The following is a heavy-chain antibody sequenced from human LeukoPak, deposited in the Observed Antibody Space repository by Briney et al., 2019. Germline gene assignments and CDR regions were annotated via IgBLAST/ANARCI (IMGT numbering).Heavy chain of an antibody. Sequence: SETLSLTCSVSGGSFDSKYWSWIRQPPGKGLEWIGYIYTSGSTNFNPSLRSRVAMSIDTSKNQFSLKVYSVTAADTAVYYCVNYIGNVHYYMDVWGKGTTVIVSS. CDR3: VNYIGNVHYYMDV. CDR1: GGSFDSKY. D-gene: IGHD1-1*01. J-gene: IGHJ6*03. V-gene: IGHV4-4*09. CDR2: IYTSGST.